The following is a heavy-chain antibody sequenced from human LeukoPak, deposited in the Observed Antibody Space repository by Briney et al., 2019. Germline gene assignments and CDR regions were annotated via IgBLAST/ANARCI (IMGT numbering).Heavy chain of an antibody. CDR2: IIPILGIA. CDR3: ARERGYCSSTSCYRGIADY. CDR1: GGTFSSYA. D-gene: IGHD2-2*01. J-gene: IGHJ4*02. V-gene: IGHV1-69*10. Sequence: SVTVSCKASGGTFSSYAISWVRQAPGQGLEWLGRIIPILGIANYPQKFQGRVTMTADNTTSTAYMELSSLRSEDTAVYYCARERGYCSSTSCYRGIADYWGQGTLDTVSS.